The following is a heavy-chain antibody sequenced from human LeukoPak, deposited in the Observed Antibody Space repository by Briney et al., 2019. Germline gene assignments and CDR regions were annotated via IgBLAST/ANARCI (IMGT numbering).Heavy chain of an antibody. CDR2: IIPILGTA. D-gene: IGHD6-13*01. Sequence: SVKVSCKASGGTFSSYAISWVRQAPGQGLEWMGGIIPILGTANYAQKFQGRVTITADESTSTAYMELSSLRSEDTAVYYCARGGSSWSRYAYYYYGMDVWGQGTTVTVSS. CDR1: GGTFSSYA. J-gene: IGHJ6*02. CDR3: ARGGSSWSRYAYYYYGMDV. V-gene: IGHV1-69*01.